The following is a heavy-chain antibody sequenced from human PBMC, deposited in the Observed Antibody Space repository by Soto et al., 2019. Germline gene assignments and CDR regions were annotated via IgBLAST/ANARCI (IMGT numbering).Heavy chain of an antibody. D-gene: IGHD3-22*01. Sequence: PSETLSLTCTVSGGSISDYYWSWLRQPPGKGLEWIGYIYSIGSTNYNPSLKSRVTISVDTSKNQFSLKLSSVTAADTAVYYCARAIGVYYDSSGYYDYWGQGTLVTVSS. V-gene: IGHV4-59*01. CDR1: GGSISDYY. J-gene: IGHJ4*02. CDR2: IYSIGST. CDR3: ARAIGVYYDSSGYYDY.